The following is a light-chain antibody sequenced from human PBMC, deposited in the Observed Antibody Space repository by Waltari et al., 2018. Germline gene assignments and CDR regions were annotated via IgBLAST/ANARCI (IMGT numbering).Light chain of an antibody. Sequence: QSVLTQPPSASGAPGQRVTISCSGGRSNIGAEVVNWYQVLPGTAPRLLIYSNDQRPSGVPERCSCSKSGTSASLAISGLQSEDEADYYCATWDYTLGGQVFGGGTKLTVL. J-gene: IGLJ3*02. CDR2: SND. V-gene: IGLV1-44*01. CDR1: RSNIGAEV. CDR3: ATWDYTLGGQV.